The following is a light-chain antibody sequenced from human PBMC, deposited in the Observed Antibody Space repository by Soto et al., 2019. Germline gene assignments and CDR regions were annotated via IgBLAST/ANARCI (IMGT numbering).Light chain of an antibody. CDR2: GAS. J-gene: IGKJ4*01. V-gene: IGKV1-9*01. CDR1: QGIRDY. Sequence: DIQLTQSPSFLSASVGDRVTISCRASQGIRDYLAWYQQKPGKAPKLLIYGASTLQSGVPSRFSGSASGTEFTLTICSLQPEDFSTYFVQQFNAYQLTVGGGTKLEIK. CDR3: QQFNAYQLT.